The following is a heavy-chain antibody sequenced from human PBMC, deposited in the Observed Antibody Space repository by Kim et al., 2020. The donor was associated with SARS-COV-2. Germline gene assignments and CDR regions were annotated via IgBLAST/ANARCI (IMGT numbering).Heavy chain of an antibody. CDR1: GFTFSDYY. Sequence: GGSLRLSCAASGFTFSDYYMSWIRQAPGKGLEWVSYISSSGSTIYYADSVKGRFTISRDNAKNSLYLQMNSLRAEDTAVYYCARDGRDGYRELYYYYGMGVWRQEPTVSVSS. D-gene: IGHD5-12*01. CDR3: ARDGRDGYRELYYYYGMGV. J-gene: IGHJ6*02. CDR2: ISSSGSTI. V-gene: IGHV3-11*04.